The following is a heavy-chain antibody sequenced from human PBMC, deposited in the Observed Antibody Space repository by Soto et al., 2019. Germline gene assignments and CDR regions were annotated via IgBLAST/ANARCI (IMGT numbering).Heavy chain of an antibody. CDR2: ISYDGSNK. Sequence: QPGGSLRLSCAASGFTFSSYGMHWVRQAPGKGLEWVAVISYDGSNKYYADSVKGRFTISRDNSKNTLYLQMNSLRAEDTAVYYCAKDYDPYGMDVWGQGTTVTVSS. CDR3: AKDYDPYGMDV. CDR1: GFTFSSYG. V-gene: IGHV3-30*18. J-gene: IGHJ6*02. D-gene: IGHD3-3*01.